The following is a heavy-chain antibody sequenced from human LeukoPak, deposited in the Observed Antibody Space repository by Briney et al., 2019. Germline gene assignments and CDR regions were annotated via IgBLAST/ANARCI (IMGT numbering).Heavy chain of an antibody. J-gene: IGHJ2*01. CDR3: AIHWGSGWYFDL. CDR1: GYTFIGHY. D-gene: IGHD7-27*01. CDR2: INPKSGGT. V-gene: IGHV1-2*02. Sequence: GASVKVSCKASGYTFIGHYLHWVRQAPGQGLEWLGWINPKSGGTNYARDFQGRVTMTRDTSITTAYMELSSLRSDDTAMYYCAIHWGSGWYFDLWGRCTQVTVSS.